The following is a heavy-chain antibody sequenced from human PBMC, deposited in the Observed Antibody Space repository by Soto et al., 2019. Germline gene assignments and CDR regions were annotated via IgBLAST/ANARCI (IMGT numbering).Heavy chain of an antibody. Sequence: KTSETLSLTCTVSGGSISSSDFYWGWLRQTPGKGLEFIGSMYYSGTTYYNPSLKSRVTISVDNSKNTLYLQMNSLRAEDTAVYYCAKDRIGELSCWGQGTLVNVSS. CDR1: GGSISSSDFY. J-gene: IGHJ4*02. CDR3: AKDRIGELSC. V-gene: IGHV4-39*02. CDR2: MYYSGTT. D-gene: IGHD3-10*01.